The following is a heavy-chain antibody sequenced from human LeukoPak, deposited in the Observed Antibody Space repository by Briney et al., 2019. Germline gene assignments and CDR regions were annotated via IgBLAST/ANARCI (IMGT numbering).Heavy chain of an antibody. V-gene: IGHV4-34*01. CDR3: ASAGYYYDSSGYYYSYFDY. Sequence: SETLSLTCAVYGGSFSGHYWSWVRQPPGKGLEWIGEINHSGSTNYNPSLKSRVTISVDTSKNQFSLKLSSVTAADTAVYYCASAGYYYDSSGYYYSYFDYWGQGTLVTVSS. CDR2: INHSGST. J-gene: IGHJ4*02. D-gene: IGHD3-22*01. CDR1: GGSFSGHY.